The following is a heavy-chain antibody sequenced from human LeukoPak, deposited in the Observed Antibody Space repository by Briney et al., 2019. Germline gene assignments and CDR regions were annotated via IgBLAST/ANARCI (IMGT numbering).Heavy chain of an antibody. CDR3: ARDLRAAAGGFDY. CDR2: IYSGGST. J-gene: IGHJ4*02. V-gene: IGHV3-53*01. CDR1: GVTVNSNY. Sequence: GGSLRLSCAASGVTVNSNYMTWVRQAPGKGLEWVSVIYSGGSTYYADSVKGRFTISRDNSKNTLYLQMNSLRADDTAVYYCARDLRAAAGGFDYWGQGTLVTVSS. D-gene: IGHD6-13*01.